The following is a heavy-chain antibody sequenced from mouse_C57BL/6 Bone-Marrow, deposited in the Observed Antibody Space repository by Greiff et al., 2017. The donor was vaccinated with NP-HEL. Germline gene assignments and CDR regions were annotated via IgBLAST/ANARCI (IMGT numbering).Heavy chain of an antibody. Sequence: QVQLKQSGAELVRPGASVTLSCKASGYTFTDYEMHWVKQTPVHGLEWIGAIDPETGGTAYNQKFKGKAILTADKSSSTAYMELRSLTSEDSAVYYCTRSRSSNWVYAMDYWGQGTSVTVSS. J-gene: IGHJ4*01. V-gene: IGHV1-15*01. CDR1: GYTFTDYE. D-gene: IGHD2-5*01. CDR2: IDPETGGT. CDR3: TRSRSSNWVYAMDY.